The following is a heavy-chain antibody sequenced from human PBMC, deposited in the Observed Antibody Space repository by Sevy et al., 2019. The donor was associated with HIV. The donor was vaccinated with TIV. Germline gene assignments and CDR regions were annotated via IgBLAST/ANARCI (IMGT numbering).Heavy chain of an antibody. Sequence: GGSLRLSXAASAFSXXXYXMSWVRRAPGKGLEWVSTISGGGDSTFYSDSVKGRFTISRDNSKNTLYLQMNSLRAEDTAVYYCAXPRXSXXXXYWGQGTLVTVSS. V-gene: IGHV3-23*01. J-gene: IGHJ4*02. CDR1: AFSXXXYX. CDR3: AXPRXSXXXXY. CDR2: ISGGGDST.